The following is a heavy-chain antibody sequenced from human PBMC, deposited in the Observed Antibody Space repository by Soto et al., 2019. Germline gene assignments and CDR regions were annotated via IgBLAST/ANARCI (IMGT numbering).Heavy chain of an antibody. CDR1: GYTLTELS. V-gene: IGHV1-24*01. Sequence: GASVKVSCKVSGYTLTELSMHWVRQAPGKGLEWMGGFDPEGGETIYAQKFQGRVTMTEDTSTDTAYMELSSLRSEDTAVYYCATDHIAYYYDSGGYYFDTWGQGTLVTVSS. CDR2: FDPEGGET. CDR3: ATDHIAYYYDSGGYYFDT. D-gene: IGHD3-22*01. J-gene: IGHJ5*02.